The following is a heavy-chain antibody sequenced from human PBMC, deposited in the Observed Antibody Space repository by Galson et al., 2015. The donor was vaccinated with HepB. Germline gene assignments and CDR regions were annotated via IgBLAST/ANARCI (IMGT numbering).Heavy chain of an antibody. CDR2: ISGSSDSA. CDR3: AKSPPANSDFWSGSDYYYYYMDV. CDR1: GFTFNNYA. Sequence: SLRLSCAASGFTFNNYAMSWVRQAPGEGLEWVSSISGSSDSAYYADSVRGRFSISRDNSNSTLYVQMNSLRAEDTAVYYCAKSPPANSDFWSGSDYYYYYMDVWGKGTTVTVSS. V-gene: IGHV3-23*01. D-gene: IGHD3-3*01. J-gene: IGHJ6*03.